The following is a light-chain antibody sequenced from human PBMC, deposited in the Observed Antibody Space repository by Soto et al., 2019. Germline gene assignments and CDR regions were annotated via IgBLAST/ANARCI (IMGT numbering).Light chain of an antibody. CDR3: SSYAGSNNSV. CDR2: EVT. J-gene: IGLJ1*01. V-gene: IGLV2-8*01. CDR1: SSDVGGYDY. Sequence: QASLTHPPSACASPGQSVTISCTGTSSDVGGYDYVSWYQQHPGKAPKLMIYEVTKRPSGVPDRFSGSKSGNTASLTVSGLQAEDEADYYCSSYAGSNNSVFGTGTKVTV.